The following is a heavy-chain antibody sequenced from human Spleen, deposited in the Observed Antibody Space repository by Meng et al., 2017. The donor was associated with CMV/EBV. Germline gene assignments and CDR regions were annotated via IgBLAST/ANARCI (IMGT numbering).Heavy chain of an antibody. CDR3: AKGSAAGCRYNWFDP. V-gene: IGHV3-11*01. D-gene: IGHD6-13*01. J-gene: IGHJ5*02. CDR1: GFTFSDYY. Sequence: GESLKISCAASGFTFSDYYMSWIRQAPGKGLEWVSYISSSGSTIYYADSVKGRFTISRDNAKNSLYLQMNSLRAEDTAVYYCAKGSAAGCRYNWFDPWGQGTLVTVSS. CDR2: ISSSGSTI.